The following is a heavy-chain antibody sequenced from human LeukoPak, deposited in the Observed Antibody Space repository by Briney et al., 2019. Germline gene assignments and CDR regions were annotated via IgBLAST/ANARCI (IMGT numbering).Heavy chain of an antibody. Sequence: GVSLSLSCAASGFTLSSYSMNWVRQAPGKGLEWVSYISSSSSTIYYAESVKGRFTISRDNAKISLYLQMNSLRAEDTAVYYGASFTPIVVVPAAHNYYMDVWGKGTTVTVSS. CDR2: ISSSSSTI. D-gene: IGHD2-2*01. J-gene: IGHJ6*03. CDR3: ASFTPIVVVPAAHNYYMDV. CDR1: GFTLSSYS. V-gene: IGHV3-48*01.